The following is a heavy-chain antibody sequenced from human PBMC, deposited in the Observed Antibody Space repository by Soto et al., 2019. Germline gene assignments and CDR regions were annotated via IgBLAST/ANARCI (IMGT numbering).Heavy chain of an antibody. J-gene: IGHJ5*02. D-gene: IGHD3-10*01. V-gene: IGHV3-7*03. Sequence: GGSLRLSCAASGFTFSSYWMSWVRQAPGKGLEWVANIKQDGSEKYYVDSVKGRFTISRDNAKNSLYLQMNSLRAEDTAVYYCARDRGEHIWFGELNPDPFVHPWGQGTLVTVSS. CDR3: ARDRGEHIWFGELNPDPFVHP. CDR2: IKQDGSEK. CDR1: GFTFSSYW.